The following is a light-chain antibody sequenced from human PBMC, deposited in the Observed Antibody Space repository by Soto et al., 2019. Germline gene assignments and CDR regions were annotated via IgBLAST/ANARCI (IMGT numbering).Light chain of an antibody. V-gene: IGKV3-11*01. J-gene: IGKJ5*01. Sequence: ERVLTQSPATLSLFPGERATLSCRASQSISSNLAWYQQKPGQAPRLLIYDASNRATGIPARFSGSGSGTGFTLTISSLEPEDFAVYYCQQRSSWPPVTFGQGTRLEIK. CDR2: DAS. CDR3: QQRSSWPPVT. CDR1: QSISSN.